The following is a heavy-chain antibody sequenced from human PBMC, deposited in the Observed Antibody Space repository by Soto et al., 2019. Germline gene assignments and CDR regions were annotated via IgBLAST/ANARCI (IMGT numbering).Heavy chain of an antibody. Sequence: SETMSLTCTVSGGCICVISYCWGWIRQPPGKGLQWIGCMFYSGATYYNPSLKNRVTLSVDTSNNEFSLKLVSVTAPDTAVYYCARHKSGSDWLDPWGQGTLVTVSS. V-gene: IGHV4-39*01. D-gene: IGHD2-15*01. J-gene: IGHJ5*02. CDR1: GGCICVISYC. CDR2: MFYSGAT. CDR3: ARHKSGSDWLDP.